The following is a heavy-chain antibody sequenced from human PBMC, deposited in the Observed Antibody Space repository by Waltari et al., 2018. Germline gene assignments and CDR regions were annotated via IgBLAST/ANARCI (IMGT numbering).Heavy chain of an antibody. J-gene: IGHJ5*02. CDR1: GFTFSSYS. Sequence: EVQVLESGGGLVQPGGSLRLSCAASGFTFSSYSMTWVRQAAGKGVGWVSRIGPAGSDTDYAGYETYYADSVRGRFTFSRDNSKNTVYLQMNNLKVDDTAVYYCARGALTPDHWGQGTLVTVSP. CDR3: ARGALTPDH. V-gene: IGHV3-23*01. CDR2: IGPAGSDTDYAGYET.